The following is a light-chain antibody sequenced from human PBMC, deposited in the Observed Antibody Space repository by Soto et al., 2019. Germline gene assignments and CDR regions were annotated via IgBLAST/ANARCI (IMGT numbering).Light chain of an antibody. CDR3: SSYTSSSTLYV. J-gene: IGLJ1*01. CDR1: SSDVGGYNY. CDR2: DVS. Sequence: QSALTQPASVSGSPGQSITISSTGTSSDVGGYNYVSWYQQHPGKAPKLMIYDVSNRPSGVSNRFSGSKSGNTASLTISGLQAEDEADYYCSSYTSSSTLYVFGTGTMLTVL. V-gene: IGLV2-14*01.